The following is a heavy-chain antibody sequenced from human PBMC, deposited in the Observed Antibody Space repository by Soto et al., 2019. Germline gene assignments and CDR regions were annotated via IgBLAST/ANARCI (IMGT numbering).Heavy chain of an antibody. CDR3: AKRTLTAPFPFDY. J-gene: IGHJ4*02. Sequence: PGGSLILSCAASGFTFSSYAMAWVRQAPGKGLEWVSVVSARGDSTNYADSVKGRFSISRDNSKNSLYLQMNSLRAEDTAVYYCAKRTLTAPFPFDYWGPGTLVTVSS. V-gene: IGHV3-23*01. CDR2: VSARGDST. CDR1: GFTFSSYA.